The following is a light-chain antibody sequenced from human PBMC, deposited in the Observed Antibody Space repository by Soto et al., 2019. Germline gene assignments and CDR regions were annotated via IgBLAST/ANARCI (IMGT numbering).Light chain of an antibody. V-gene: IGKV3-11*01. Sequence: EIVLSQSLSTLSLTPGERATLYCMSSQSVSSYLAWYQQKPGQAPRLLIYDASNRATGIPARFSGSGSGTDFTLTISSLQSEDFAVCYCQQYNNWPPIPFGQGT. CDR3: QQYNNWPPIP. CDR1: QSVSSY. CDR2: DAS. J-gene: IGKJ5*01.